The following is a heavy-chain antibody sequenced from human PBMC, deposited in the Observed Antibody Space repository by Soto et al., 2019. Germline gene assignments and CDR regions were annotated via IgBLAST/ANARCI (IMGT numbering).Heavy chain of an antibody. V-gene: IGHV1-18*01. CDR3: ARSGWNYRQYWFDP. J-gene: IGHJ5*02. CDR2: ISAYNGNT. Sequence: QVQLVQSGAEVKKPGASVKVSCKASGYTFTSYGISWVRQAPGQGLEWMGWISAYNGNTNYAQKFQGRVTITADESTSTAYMELSSLRSEDTAVYYCARSGWNYRQYWFDPWGQGTLVTVSS. CDR1: GYTFTSYG. D-gene: IGHD1-7*01.